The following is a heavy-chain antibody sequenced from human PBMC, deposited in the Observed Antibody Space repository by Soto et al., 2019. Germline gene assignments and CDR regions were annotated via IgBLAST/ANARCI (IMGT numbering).Heavy chain of an antibody. J-gene: IGHJ5*02. CDR1: GGSISSYY. CDR3: ARGAVAGMGVNWFDP. Sequence: SETLSLTCTVSGGSISSYYWYWIRQPPGKGLEWIGYVYYSGSTNYNPSLESRVTISVDASKNQFSLKLSSLTAADTAVYYCARGAVAGMGVNWFDPWGQGTLVTVSS. CDR2: VYYSGST. D-gene: IGHD6-19*01. V-gene: IGHV4-59*01.